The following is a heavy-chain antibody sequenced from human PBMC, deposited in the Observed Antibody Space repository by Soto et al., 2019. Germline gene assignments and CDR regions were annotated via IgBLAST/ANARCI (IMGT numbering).Heavy chain of an antibody. CDR3: ASTVPPTNSHYGMQV. V-gene: IGHV3-11*06. CDR1: GFTFSNYY. CDR2: ISSSSSYT. D-gene: IGHD7-27*01. J-gene: IGHJ6*01. Sequence: PGGSLRLSCAASGFTFSNYYMTCVRHSPGKWLEWVSYISSSSSYTNYADSVKGRFTISRDNAKNSLYLQMNNLRAEDTAVDYCASTVPPTNSHYGMQVWGQGTTVNVSS.